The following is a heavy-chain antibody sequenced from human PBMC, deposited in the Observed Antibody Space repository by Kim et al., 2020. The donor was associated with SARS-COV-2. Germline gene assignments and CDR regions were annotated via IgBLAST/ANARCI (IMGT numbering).Heavy chain of an antibody. J-gene: IGHJ1*01. D-gene: IGHD3-10*01. Sequence: GGSLRLSCAASGFTFSNFAMTWVRQAPGKGLEWVSTISGIDVTTTYADSVKGRFTISRDNSKNTLYLQMNSLRADDTAVYYCAKASQTYYHCCVYWCQGT. V-gene: IGHV3-23*01. CDR1: GFTFSNFA. CDR2: ISGIDVTT. CDR3: AKASQTYYHCCVY.